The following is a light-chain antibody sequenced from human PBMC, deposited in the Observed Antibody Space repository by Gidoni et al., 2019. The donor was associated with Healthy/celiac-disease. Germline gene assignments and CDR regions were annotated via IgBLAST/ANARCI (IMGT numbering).Light chain of an antibody. CDR2: YDS. V-gene: IGLV3-21*04. Sequence: SSVLPPPPSVSFAHGKTARITCGGNNIGSKSGHWYQQKQGQAPVLVIYYDSDRPSGIPERFSGSNSGNTATLTISRVEAGDEADYYCQVWDSSSDHVVFGGGTKLTVL. CDR1: NIGSKS. J-gene: IGLJ2*01. CDR3: QVWDSSSDHVV.